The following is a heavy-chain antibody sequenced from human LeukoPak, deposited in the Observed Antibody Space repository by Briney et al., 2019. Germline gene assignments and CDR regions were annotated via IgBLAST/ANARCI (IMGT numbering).Heavy chain of an antibody. CDR2: IKSKTDGGTT. J-gene: IGHJ4*02. CDR1: GFTFSNAW. Sequence: PGGSLRFSCAASGFTFSNAWMSWVRQAPGKGLEWVGRIKSKTDGGTTDYAAPVKGRFTISRDDSKNTLYLQMNSLKTEDTAVYYCTTEGGDYDILTGYFEYFDYWGQGTLVTVSS. V-gene: IGHV3-15*01. CDR3: TTEGGDYDILTGYFEYFDY. D-gene: IGHD3-9*01.